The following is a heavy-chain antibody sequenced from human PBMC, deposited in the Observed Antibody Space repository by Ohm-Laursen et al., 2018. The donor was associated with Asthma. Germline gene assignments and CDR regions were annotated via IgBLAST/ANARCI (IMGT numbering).Heavy chain of an antibody. Sequence: SVKVSCKTSGYTFTSYAMHWVRQAPGQRLEWMGWINAGNGNTKYSQKFQGRVTITRDTSASTAYMELSSLRSEDTAMYYCAKVKYSSSFDYWGQGTLVSVSS. CDR2: INAGNGNT. CDR3: AKVKYSSSFDY. V-gene: IGHV1-3*01. CDR1: GYTFTSYA. D-gene: IGHD6-13*01. J-gene: IGHJ4*02.